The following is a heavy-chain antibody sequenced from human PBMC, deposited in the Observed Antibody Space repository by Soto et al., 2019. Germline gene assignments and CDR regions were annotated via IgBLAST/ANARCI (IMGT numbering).Heavy chain of an antibody. V-gene: IGHV5-51*01. CDR2: IYPGDSDT. CDR3: ARRPGISGASDPYDI. Sequence: XDSLKVSCKGSGYSFAGYWIGWVRQMPGKGLDWMGVIYPGDSDTRYSPAFQGQVSISADKSIDTAYVQWSSLEASDTAMYYCARRPGISGASDPYDIWGQGTMVTVS. D-gene: IGHD1-20*01. CDR1: GYSFAGYW. J-gene: IGHJ3*02.